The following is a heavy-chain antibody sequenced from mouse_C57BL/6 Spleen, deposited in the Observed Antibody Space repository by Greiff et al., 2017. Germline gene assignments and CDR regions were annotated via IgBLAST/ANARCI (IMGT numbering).Heavy chain of an antibody. Sequence: VQLQQSGAELVKPGASVKLSCKASGYTFTSYWMHWVKQRPGQGLEWIGMLPPNSGSTNYNEKFKSKATLTVDKSSSTAYMQLSSLTSEDAAVYYCARERTLHRAWFADGGQGTLVTVSA. CDR2: LPPNSGST. CDR3: ARERTLHRAWFAD. V-gene: IGHV1-64*01. CDR1: GYTFTSYW. D-gene: IGHD1-2*01. J-gene: IGHJ3*01.